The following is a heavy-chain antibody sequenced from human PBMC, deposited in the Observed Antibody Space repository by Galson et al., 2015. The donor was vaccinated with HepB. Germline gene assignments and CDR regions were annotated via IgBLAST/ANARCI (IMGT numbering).Heavy chain of an antibody. J-gene: IGHJ4*02. CDR2: INTNNGNP. CDR1: GYTFTSYA. Sequence: SVKVSCKASGYTFTSYAMHWVRQAPGQGLEWMGWINTNNGNPTYAQGFTGRFVFSLDTSVSTAYLQISSLKAEDTAVYYCARERSSSWSTVFDYWGQGSLVTVSS. D-gene: IGHD6-13*01. CDR3: ARERSSSWSTVFDY. V-gene: IGHV7-4-1*02.